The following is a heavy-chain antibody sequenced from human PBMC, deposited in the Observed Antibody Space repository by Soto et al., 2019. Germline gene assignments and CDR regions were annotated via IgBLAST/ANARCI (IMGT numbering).Heavy chain of an antibody. CDR1: GFTFSSYA. Sequence: GGSLRLSCAASGFTFSSYAMSWVRQAPGKGLEWVSAISGSGGSTYYADSVKGRFTISRDNSKNTLYLQMNSLRAEDTAVYYCAKDDTSKTCGGDCYTQFDYWGQGTLVTVSS. CDR3: AKDDTSKTCGGDCYTQFDY. V-gene: IGHV3-23*01. J-gene: IGHJ4*02. CDR2: ISGSGGST. D-gene: IGHD2-21*02.